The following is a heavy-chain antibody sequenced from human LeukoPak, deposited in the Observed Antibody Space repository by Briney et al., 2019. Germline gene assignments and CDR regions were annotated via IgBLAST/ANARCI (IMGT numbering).Heavy chain of an antibody. CDR2: IYYSGST. CDR3: ARKDDI. J-gene: IGHJ3*02. V-gene: IGHV4-59*01. CDR1: GGSISSYY. Sequence: SENLSLTCTVSGGSISSYYWSWIRQPPGKGLEWIGYIYYSGSTNYNPSLKSRVTISVDTSKNQFSLKLSSVTAADTAVYYCARKDDIWGQGTMVTVSS.